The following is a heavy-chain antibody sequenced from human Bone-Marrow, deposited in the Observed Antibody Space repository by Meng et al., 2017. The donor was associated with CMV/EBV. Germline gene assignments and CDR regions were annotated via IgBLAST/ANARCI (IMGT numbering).Heavy chain of an antibody. D-gene: IGHD3-9*01. CDR2: IKSKTDGGTT. Sequence: GESLKISCAGSGFTFSNYWMSWVRQAPGKGLEWVGRIKSKTDGGTTDYAAPVKGRFTISRDDSKNTLYLQMNSLKTEDTAVYYCARDLGYFDSHYYYGMDVWGQGTTVTVSS. CDR1: GFTFSNYW. CDR3: ARDLGYFDSHYYYGMDV. J-gene: IGHJ6*02. V-gene: IGHV3-15*01.